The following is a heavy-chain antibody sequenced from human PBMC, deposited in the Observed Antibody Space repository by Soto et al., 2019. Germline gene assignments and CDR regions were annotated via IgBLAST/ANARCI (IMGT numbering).Heavy chain of an antibody. V-gene: IGHV3-30-3*01. CDR3: ARDGGYYDSSGYYHGDY. J-gene: IGHJ4*02. Sequence: PGGSLRLSCAASGFTFSSYAMHWVRQAPGKGLEWVAVISYDGSNKYYADSVKGRFTISRDNSKNTLYLQMNSLRAEDTAVYYCARDGGYYDSSGYYHGDYWGQGTLVTVSS. D-gene: IGHD3-22*01. CDR1: GFTFSSYA. CDR2: ISYDGSNK.